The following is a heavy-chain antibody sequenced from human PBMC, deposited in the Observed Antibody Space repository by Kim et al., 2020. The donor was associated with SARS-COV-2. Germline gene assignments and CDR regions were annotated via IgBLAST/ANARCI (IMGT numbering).Heavy chain of an antibody. CDR1: GFTFDDYA. V-gene: IGHV3-9*01. D-gene: IGHD2-15*01. Sequence: GGSLRLSCAASGFTFDDYAMHWVRQAPGKGLEWVSGISWNSGSIGYADSVKGRFTISRDNAKNSLYLQMNSLRAEDTALYYCAKDRSDCSGGSCYRTGGGMDVWGQGTTVTVSS. CDR3: AKDRSDCSGGSCYRTGGGMDV. J-gene: IGHJ6*02. CDR2: ISWNSGSI.